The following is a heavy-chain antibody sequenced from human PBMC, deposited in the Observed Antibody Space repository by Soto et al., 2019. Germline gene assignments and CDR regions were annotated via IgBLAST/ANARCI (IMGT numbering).Heavy chain of an antibody. D-gene: IGHD6-19*01. CDR3: ARNLIAVAVRAFDI. CDR1: GFTFSSYG. J-gene: IGHJ3*02. V-gene: IGHV3-33*01. Sequence: PGGSLRLSCAASGFTFSSYGMHWVRQAPGKGLEWVAVIWYDGSNKYYADSVKGRFTISRDNSKNTLYLQMNSLRAEDTAVYYCARNLIAVAVRAFDIWGQGTRVTVSS. CDR2: IWYDGSNK.